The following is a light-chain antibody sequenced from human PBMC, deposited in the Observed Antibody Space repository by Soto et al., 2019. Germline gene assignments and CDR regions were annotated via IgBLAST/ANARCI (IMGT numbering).Light chain of an antibody. V-gene: IGLV1-51*01. CDR1: SSNIGNNY. CDR2: DND. J-gene: IGLJ1*01. CDR3: GTWDTNLRDV. Sequence: QSVLTQPPSVSEAPGQKVTISCSGSSSNIGNNYVSWYQHLPGTAPKLLIYDNDKRPSGIPDRFSGSKSGTSATLGITGLQTGDEADYYCGTWDTNLRDVFGTGTKLTVL.